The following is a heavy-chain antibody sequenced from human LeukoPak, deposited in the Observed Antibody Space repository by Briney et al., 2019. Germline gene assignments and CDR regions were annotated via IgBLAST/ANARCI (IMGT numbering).Heavy chain of an antibody. J-gene: IGHJ5*02. CDR3: AGLSLEWELTIGGNWFDP. CDR1: GYTLTELS. CDR2: FDPEDGET. V-gene: IGHV1-24*01. D-gene: IGHD1-26*01. Sequence: PWASVKVSCKVSGYTLTELSMHWVRQAPGKGLEWMGGFDPEDGETIYAQKFQGRVTMTEDTSTDTAYMELSRLRSEDTAVYYCAGLSLEWELTIGGNWFDPWGQGTLVTVSS.